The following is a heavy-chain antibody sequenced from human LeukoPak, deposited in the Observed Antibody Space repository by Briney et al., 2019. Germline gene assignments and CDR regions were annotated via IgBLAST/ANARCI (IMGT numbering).Heavy chain of an antibody. Sequence: GGSLRLSCTASGFTFSSYWMHWVRQAPGKGLVWVSRINSDGGSTSYADSVKGRFTISRDNAKNTLYLQMNSLRAEDTAVYYCARRIQGTAPYYFDYWGQGTLATVSS. CDR3: ARRIQGTAPYYFDY. J-gene: IGHJ4*02. CDR2: INSDGGST. D-gene: IGHD2-15*01. V-gene: IGHV3-74*01. CDR1: GFTFSSYW.